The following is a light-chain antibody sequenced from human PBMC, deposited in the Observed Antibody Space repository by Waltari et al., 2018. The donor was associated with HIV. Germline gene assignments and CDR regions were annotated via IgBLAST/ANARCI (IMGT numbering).Light chain of an antibody. V-gene: IGKV4-1*01. CDR2: WAS. CDR1: QSLLNTSNNKNY. CDR3: QQYYGALYT. J-gene: IGKJ2*01. Sequence: DIVMTQSPDSLTVSLGDRATLNCKSSQSLLNTSNNKNYLAWFRQKPGQPPDLLIYWASTRESGVPDRFSGSGSGTNFTLTINRLQAEDVAVYYCQQYYGALYTFGRGTKLEI.